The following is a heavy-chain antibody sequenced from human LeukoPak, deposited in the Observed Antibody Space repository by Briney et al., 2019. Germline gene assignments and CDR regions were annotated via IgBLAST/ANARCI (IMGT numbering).Heavy chain of an antibody. V-gene: IGHV3-7*05. Sequence: GGSLRLSCAASGFTFSSYWMSWVRQAPGKGLEWVANIKEDGSEKNYVDSVKGRLTNSRDNAKNSVYLQMNSLRAEDTAVYYCARDRGYSTFDIWGQGTMVTVSS. CDR3: ARDRGYSTFDI. CDR2: IKEDGSEK. D-gene: IGHD5-18*01. J-gene: IGHJ3*02. CDR1: GFTFSSYW.